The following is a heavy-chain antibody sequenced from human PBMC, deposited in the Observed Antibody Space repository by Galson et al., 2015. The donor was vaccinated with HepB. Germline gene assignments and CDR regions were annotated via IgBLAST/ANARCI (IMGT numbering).Heavy chain of an antibody. D-gene: IGHD4-23*01. Sequence: SLRLSCAASGFTFSSYSMNWVRQAPGKGLEWVSYIGSGSHTIYYTDSVKGRYTISRDNAKNSLYLQMNSLRVEDTAVYYCARHDYGSNSPDYWGQGTLVTVSS. CDR1: GFTFSSYS. V-gene: IGHV3-48*01. CDR3: ARHDYGSNSPDY. J-gene: IGHJ4*02. CDR2: IGSGSHTI.